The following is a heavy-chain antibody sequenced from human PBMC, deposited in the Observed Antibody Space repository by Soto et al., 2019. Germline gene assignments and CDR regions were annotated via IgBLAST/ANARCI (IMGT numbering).Heavy chain of an antibody. D-gene: IGHD1-26*01. CDR2: ISYDGSNK. CDR3: ARDKGSGSYGGRDYYGMDV. J-gene: IGHJ6*02. CDR1: GFTFSSYA. Sequence: QVQLVESGGGVVQPGRSLRLSCAASGFTFSSYAMHWVRQAPGKGLEWVAVISYDGSNKYYADSVKGRFTISRDNSKNTLYLQMNSLRAEDTAVYYCARDKGSGSYGGRDYYGMDVWGQGTTVTVSS. V-gene: IGHV3-30-3*01.